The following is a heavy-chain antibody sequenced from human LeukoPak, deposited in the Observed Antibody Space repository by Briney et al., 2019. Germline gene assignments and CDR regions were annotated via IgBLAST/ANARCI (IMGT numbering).Heavy chain of an antibody. V-gene: IGHV4-30-4*01. D-gene: IGHD5-12*01. J-gene: IGHJ4*02. CDR3: ASGGADSGSLFDY. CDR2: IYYSGSTSGSTT. Sequence: PSETLSLTCTVSGGSISSGDHYWSWIRQPPGKGLEWIGYIYYSGSTSGSTTYYNPSLKSRVTVSVDTSKNQFSLKLRSVTAADTAVYYCASGGADSGSLFDYWGQGTLVNVSS. CDR1: GGSISSGDHY.